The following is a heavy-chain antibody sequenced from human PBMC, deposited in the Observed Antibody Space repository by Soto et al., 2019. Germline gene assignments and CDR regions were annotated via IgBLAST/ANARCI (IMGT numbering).Heavy chain of an antibody. V-gene: IGHV4-4*02. CDR3: ARVGRGYNFGMDV. CDR1: GGYISSSNS. Sequence: VQLQEAGPGLVKPSGTLSLTCAVSGGYISSSNSWIWVRQPPRKGLEGIGEIYHSGSTTYHPSLKSRVTISVEEAKNLSSLQLCSVMAANMTVNYGARVGRGYNFGMDVCGQATTLSVPS. CDR2: IYHSGST. J-gene: IGHJ6*02. D-gene: IGHD3-10*01.